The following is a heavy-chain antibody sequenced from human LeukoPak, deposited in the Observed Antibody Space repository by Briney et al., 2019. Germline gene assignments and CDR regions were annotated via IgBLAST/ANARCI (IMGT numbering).Heavy chain of an antibody. CDR1: GGSISSSSTY. CDR3: ARGVQLYFDF. Sequence: PSETLSLTCSVSGGSISSSSTYWGWIRQPPGKGLEWIGTIYYSGSTYYNSSLRSRVTISVDTSKNQLSLKLTSVTAADTAVYYCARGVQLYFDFWGQGTLVTVSS. J-gene: IGHJ4*02. V-gene: IGHV4-39*07. D-gene: IGHD1-1*01. CDR2: IYYSGST.